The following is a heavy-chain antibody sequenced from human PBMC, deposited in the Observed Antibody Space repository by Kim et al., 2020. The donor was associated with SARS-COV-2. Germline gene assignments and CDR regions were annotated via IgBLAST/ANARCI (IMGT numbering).Heavy chain of an antibody. V-gene: IGHV1-3*01. J-gene: IGHJ2*01. CDR2: INADIGNT. CDR1: GFTFSGYA. D-gene: IGHD5-12*01. Sequence: ASVKVSCKASGFTFSGYAIHWVRQAPGQRLEWMGWINADIGNTKYSQSFQGRVTFTRDTSASIAYMEPSSLRSEDTAVYYCARDPYGYKWYFDLLGRGTL. CDR3: ARDPYGYKWYFDL.